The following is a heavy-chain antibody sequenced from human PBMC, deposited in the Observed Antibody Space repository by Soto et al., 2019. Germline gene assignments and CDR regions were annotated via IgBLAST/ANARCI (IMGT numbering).Heavy chain of an antibody. CDR2: IYYSGRT. CDR3: ARDNGDSYGYTLDN. CDR1: GGSISSYY. J-gene: IGHJ4*02. Sequence: QVQLQESGPGLVKPSETLSLTCTVPGGSISSYYWSWIRQPPGKGLEWIGYIYYSGRTNYNPSLKRRVTMSVGPSKHQFSLKLSSVNAADPAVYYCARDNGDSYGYTLDNWGQGTLGTVSS. D-gene: IGHD5-18*01. V-gene: IGHV4-59*01.